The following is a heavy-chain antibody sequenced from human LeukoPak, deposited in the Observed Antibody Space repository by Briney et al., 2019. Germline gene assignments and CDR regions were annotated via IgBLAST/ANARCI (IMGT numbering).Heavy chain of an antibody. CDR3: AKDKGVTYMDV. CDR1: GLTFSRCG. CDR2: IRFDDFST. J-gene: IGHJ6*03. V-gene: IGHV3-30*02. D-gene: IGHD2-8*01. Sequence: GGSLRLPCAASGLTFSRCGMHWVRQAPGKGLEWVAFIRFDDFSTYYADSVNGRFTISRDNSKNTLYLQMNSLRAEDTAVYYCAKDKGVTYMDVWGEGTTVTISS.